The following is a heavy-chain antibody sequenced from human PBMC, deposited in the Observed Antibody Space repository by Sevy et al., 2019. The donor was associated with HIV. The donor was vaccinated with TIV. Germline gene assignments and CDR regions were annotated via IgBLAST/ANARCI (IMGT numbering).Heavy chain of an antibody. CDR2: ISSSSSYI. CDR1: GFTFSSYS. D-gene: IGHD3-22*01. Sequence: GGSLRLSCAASGFTFSSYSMNWVRQAPGKGLEWVSSISSSSSYIYYADSVKGRFTISRDNAKSSLYLQMNSLRAEDTAVYYCARVPYYYDSKFDYWGQGTLVTVSS. J-gene: IGHJ4*02. CDR3: ARVPYYYDSKFDY. V-gene: IGHV3-21*01.